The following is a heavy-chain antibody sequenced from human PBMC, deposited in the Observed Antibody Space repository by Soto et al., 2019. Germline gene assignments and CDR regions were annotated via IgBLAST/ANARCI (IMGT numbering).Heavy chain of an antibody. CDR1: GYTFTSYF. CDR2: INPSDGST. J-gene: IGHJ5*02. D-gene: IGHD5-12*01. V-gene: IGHV1-46*03. CDR3: TRGVSEYSGYRHGWSDP. Sequence: ASVKVSCKTSGYTFTSYFLHWVRQAPGHGLEWMGVINPSDGSTNFAQKFQGRVTMTRETSTSTVYMELSSLISEDTAVYYCTRGVSEYSGYRHGWSDPWGQGTLVTVSS.